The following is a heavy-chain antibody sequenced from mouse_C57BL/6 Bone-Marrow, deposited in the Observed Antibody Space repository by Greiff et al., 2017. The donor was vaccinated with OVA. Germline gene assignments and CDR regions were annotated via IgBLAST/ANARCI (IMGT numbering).Heavy chain of an antibody. CDR3: ARGDYGSSYGYFDV. CDR1: GYTFTSYW. D-gene: IGHD1-1*01. CDR2: IDPSDSYT. J-gene: IGHJ1*03. V-gene: IGHV1-69*01. Sequence: QVQLQQPGAELVMPGASVKLSCKASGYTFTSYWMHWVKQRPGQGLEWIGEIDPSDSYTNYNQKFKGKSTLTVDKSSSTAYMQLSSLTSEDSAVYYCARGDYGSSYGYFDVWGTATTVTVSS.